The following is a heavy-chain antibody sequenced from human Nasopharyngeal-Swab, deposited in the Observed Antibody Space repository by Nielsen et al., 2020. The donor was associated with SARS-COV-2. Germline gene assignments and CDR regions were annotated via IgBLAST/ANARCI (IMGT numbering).Heavy chain of an antibody. CDR1: GFTFSTYD. V-gene: IGHV3-13*05. Sequence: GGSLRLSCAASGFTFSTYDMHWVRQVTGKGLEWVSAIGIAGDPYYAGSVKDRFTISRENAKNSLYLQMNSLRAGDTAVYYCARGGRGSQYYMDVWGKGTTVTVSS. D-gene: IGHD1-26*01. J-gene: IGHJ6*03. CDR2: IGIAGDP. CDR3: ARGGRGSQYYMDV.